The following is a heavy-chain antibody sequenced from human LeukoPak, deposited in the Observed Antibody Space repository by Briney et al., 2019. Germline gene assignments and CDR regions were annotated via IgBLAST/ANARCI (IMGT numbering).Heavy chain of an antibody. D-gene: IGHD2-2*01. V-gene: IGHV3-7*01. J-gene: IGHJ4*02. CDR2: IKQDGSEK. Sequence: GGSLRLSCAASGFTFSSYWMSWVRQAPGKGLEWVANIKQDGSEKYYVDSVKGRFTISRDNAKNSLYLQMNSLRAEDTAVYYCARDGVVPAAAPLDYWGQGTLVTVSS. CDR3: ARDGVVPAAAPLDY. CDR1: GFTFSSYW.